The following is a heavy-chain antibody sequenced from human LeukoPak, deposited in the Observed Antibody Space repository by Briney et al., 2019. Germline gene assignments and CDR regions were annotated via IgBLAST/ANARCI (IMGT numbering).Heavy chain of an antibody. CDR1: GYTFTSYG. CDR3: ARAGSGYYYGWFGP. V-gene: IGHV1-18*01. Sequence: ASVKVSCKASGYTFTSYGISWVRQAPGQGLEWMGWISAYNGNTNYAQKLQGRVTMTTDTSTSTAYMELRSLRSDDTAVYYCARAGSGYYYGWFGPWGQGTLVTVSS. J-gene: IGHJ5*02. CDR2: ISAYNGNT. D-gene: IGHD3-22*01.